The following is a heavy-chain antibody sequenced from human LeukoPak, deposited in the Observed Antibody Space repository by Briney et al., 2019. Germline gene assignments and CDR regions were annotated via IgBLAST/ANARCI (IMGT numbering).Heavy chain of an antibody. V-gene: IGHV3-49*04. CDR2: IRSKAYGGTT. J-gene: IGHJ6*03. CDR1: RFTLGDYA. Sequence: GGSLRLSCTASRFTLGDYAMSWVRQAPGKGLEWVGFIRSKAYGGTTEYAASVKGRFTISRDDSKSIAYLQMNSLKTEDTAVYYCTRVRGGSGSYNSGTYMDVWGKGTTVTISS. D-gene: IGHD3-10*01. CDR3: TRVRGGSGSYNSGTYMDV.